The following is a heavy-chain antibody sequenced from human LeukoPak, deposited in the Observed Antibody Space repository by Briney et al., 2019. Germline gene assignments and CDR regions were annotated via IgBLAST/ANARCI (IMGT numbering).Heavy chain of an antibody. CDR3: ARENSGSYYGDAFDI. V-gene: IGHV1-2*02. CDR2: INPNSGGT. D-gene: IGHD1-26*01. J-gene: IGHJ3*02. CDR1: GYIFTGYY. Sequence: GASVKVSCKASGYIFTGYYMHWVRQAPGQGLEWMGWINPNSGGTNYAQKFQGRVTMTRDTSISTAYMELSRLRSDDTAVYYCARENSGSYYGDAFDIWGQGTMVTVSS.